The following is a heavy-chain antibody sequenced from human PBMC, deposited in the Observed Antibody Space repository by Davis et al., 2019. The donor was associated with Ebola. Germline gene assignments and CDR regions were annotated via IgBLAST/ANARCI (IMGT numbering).Heavy chain of an antibody. Sequence: SCKASGYTFTDYYMNWVRQAPGQGLEWMGIIAPSGDFTRFAPKFQGRITLTTDTSTNTVYMELTSLKSEDAAVYYCARALDRLLDFDYWGQGTLATVSS. D-gene: IGHD3-3*01. CDR1: GYTFTDYY. J-gene: IGHJ4*02. CDR3: ARALDRLLDFDY. CDR2: IAPSGDFT. V-gene: IGHV1-46*01.